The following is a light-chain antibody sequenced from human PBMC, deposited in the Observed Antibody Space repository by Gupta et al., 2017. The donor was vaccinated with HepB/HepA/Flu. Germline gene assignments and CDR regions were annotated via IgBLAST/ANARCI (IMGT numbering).Light chain of an antibody. J-gene: IGKJ1*01. CDR3: RNSGTWWQT. CDR1: QSVGSY. V-gene: IGKV3-11*01. Sequence: EIVLTQSPATLSLSPGERATLSCRASQSVGSYLAWYQHKPGQAPRLLMYDASRSAIPSMASISGSGAAVTVTLSSISLEAEAVSVFYCRNSGTWWQTFGQGTKVEIK. CDR2: DAS.